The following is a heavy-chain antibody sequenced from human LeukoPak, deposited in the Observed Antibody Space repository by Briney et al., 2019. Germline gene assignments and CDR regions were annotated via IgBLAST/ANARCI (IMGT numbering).Heavy chain of an antibody. D-gene: IGHD6-6*01. J-gene: IGHJ4*02. Sequence: RASVKVSCKASGYTFTSYDINWVRQATGQGLEWMGWMNPNSGNTGYAQKFQGRVTMTRNTSISTAYMELSSLRSEDTAVYYCARGPPFNVEYSSSYVYWGQGTLVTVSS. CDR3: ARGPPFNVEYSSSYVY. CDR2: MNPNSGNT. V-gene: IGHV1-8*01. CDR1: GYTFTSYD.